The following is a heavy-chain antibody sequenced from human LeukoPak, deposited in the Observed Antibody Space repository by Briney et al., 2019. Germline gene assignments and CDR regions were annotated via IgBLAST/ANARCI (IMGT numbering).Heavy chain of an antibody. V-gene: IGHV4-4*09. Sequence: SETLSLTCTVSGGSISSYYWSWIRQPPGKGLEWIGYIYTSGSTNYNPSLKSRVTISVDTSKNQFSLKLSSVTAADTAVYYCARNSEYSSDWGQGTLVTVSS. CDR2: IYTSGST. CDR3: ARNSEYSSD. CDR1: GGSISSYY. D-gene: IGHD6-19*01. J-gene: IGHJ4*02.